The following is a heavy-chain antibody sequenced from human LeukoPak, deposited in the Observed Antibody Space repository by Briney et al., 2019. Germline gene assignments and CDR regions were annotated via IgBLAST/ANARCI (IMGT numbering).Heavy chain of an antibody. CDR2: ISRSSNYI. CDR3: ARLITTPAYFDY. V-gene: IGHV3-21*01. CDR1: GFTFSSYE. D-gene: IGHD1/OR15-1a*01. J-gene: IGHJ4*02. Sequence: PGGSLRLSCAASGFTFSSYEMNWVRQAPGKGLEWVSSISRSSNYISYADSVRGRFTISRDNANNSLYLQMNSLRAEGTAVYYCARLITTPAYFDYWGQGTLVTVSS.